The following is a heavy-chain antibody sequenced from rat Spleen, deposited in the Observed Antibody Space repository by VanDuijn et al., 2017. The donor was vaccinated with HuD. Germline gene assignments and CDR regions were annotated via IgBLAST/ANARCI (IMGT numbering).Heavy chain of an antibody. CDR3: TRGPAPDY. V-gene: IGHV3-1*01. Sequence: DVQLQESGPGLVKPSQSLSLTCSVTDYSITSNYWAWIRKFPGNEMEWMGYISYSGSTSYNLSLKSRISITRDISKNQFFLQLNSVTTDDTATYYCTRGPAPDYWGQGVMVTVSS. J-gene: IGHJ2*01. D-gene: IGHD3-1*01. CDR2: ISYSGST. CDR1: DYSITSNY.